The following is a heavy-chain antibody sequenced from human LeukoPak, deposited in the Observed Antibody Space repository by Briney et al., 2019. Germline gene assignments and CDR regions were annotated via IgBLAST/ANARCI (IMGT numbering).Heavy chain of an antibody. CDR1: GFTFSSYW. CDR2: IKQGGSEK. CDR3: ARDGYSGYDFGLDV. J-gene: IGHJ6*04. V-gene: IGHV3-7*01. D-gene: IGHD5-12*01. Sequence: GGSLRLSCAASGFTFSSYWMSWVRQAPGKGLEWVANIKQGGSEKYYVDSVKGRFTISRDNAKNSLYLQMNSLRAEDTAVYYCARDGYSGYDFGLDVWGKGTTVTVSS.